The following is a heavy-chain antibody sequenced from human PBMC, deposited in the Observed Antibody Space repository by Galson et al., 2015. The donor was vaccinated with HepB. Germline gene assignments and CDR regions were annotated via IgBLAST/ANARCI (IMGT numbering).Heavy chain of an antibody. CDR2: ISEDGSNK. D-gene: IGHD6-13*01. J-gene: IGHJ4*02. CDR3: ARAQGSSCYLSLNY. V-gene: IGHV3-30-3*01. CDR1: GFSFSSYA. Sequence: SLRLSCAASGFSFSSYAMHWVRQAPGKGLEWVAAISEDGSNKYYVDSVKGRFTISRDNSKNTLYLEVNSLRAEDTAVYYCARAQGSSCYLSLNYWGQGTLVTVSS.